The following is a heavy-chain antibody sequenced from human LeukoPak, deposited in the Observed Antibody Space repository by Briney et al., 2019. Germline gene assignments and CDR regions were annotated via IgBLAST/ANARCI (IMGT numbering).Heavy chain of an antibody. CDR2: IIPILGIA. Sequence: SVKVSCKASGGTFSSYAISWVRQAPGQGLEWMGRIIPILGIANYAQKFQGRVTITADKSTSTAYMELSSLRSEDTAVYYCARGLRSYGDYLFQHWGQGTLVTVSS. D-gene: IGHD4-17*01. V-gene: IGHV1-69*04. CDR3: ARGLRSYGDYLFQH. CDR1: GGTFSSYA. J-gene: IGHJ1*01.